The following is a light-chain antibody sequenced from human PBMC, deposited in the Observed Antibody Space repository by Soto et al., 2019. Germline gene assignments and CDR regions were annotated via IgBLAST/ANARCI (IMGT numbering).Light chain of an antibody. CDR2: GAS. CDR3: QQYGRSPRT. CDR1: QSVSSSY. J-gene: IGKJ1*01. Sequence: EIVLTQSPGTLSLSPGERATLSCRASQSVSSSYLAWYQQKPGQAPRLLIYGASSRATGIPDRFSGSGSGTDFTLTISRPEPEDFAVYYCQQYGRSPRTFGQGTKVEIK. V-gene: IGKV3-20*01.